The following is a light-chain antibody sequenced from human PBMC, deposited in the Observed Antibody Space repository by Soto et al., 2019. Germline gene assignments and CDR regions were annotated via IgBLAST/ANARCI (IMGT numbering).Light chain of an antibody. V-gene: IGLV2-8*01. J-gene: IGLJ1*01. CDR2: EVS. CDR3: TSYAGTYSFFYV. CDR1: SSDVGAYNY. Sequence: QSALTQPPSASGSPGQSVTFSCTGTSSDVGAYNYVSWYQQLPGKAPKLIIYEVSKRPSGVPDRFSGSKSGNTASLTVSGLQAEDEADYYCTSYAGTYSFFYVFGTGTKLTVL.